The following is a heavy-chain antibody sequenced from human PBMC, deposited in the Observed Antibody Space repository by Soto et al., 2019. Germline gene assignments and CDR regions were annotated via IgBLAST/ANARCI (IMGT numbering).Heavy chain of an antibody. V-gene: IGHV3-49*03. CDR1: GFTFGDYA. CDR3: TRETTPLIEDAFDI. D-gene: IGHD2-8*01. CDR2: IRSKAYGGTT. J-gene: IGHJ3*02. Sequence: GGSLRLSCTASGFTFGDYAMSWFRQAPGKGLEWVGFIRSKAYGGTTEYAASVKGRFTISRDDSKSIAYLQMNSLKTEDTAVYYCTRETTPLIEDAFDIWGQGTMVTVSS.